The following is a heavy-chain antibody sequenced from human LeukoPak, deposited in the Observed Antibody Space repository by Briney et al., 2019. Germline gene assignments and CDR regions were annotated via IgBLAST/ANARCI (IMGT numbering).Heavy chain of an antibody. J-gene: IGHJ3*02. CDR2: INHSGST. CDR1: GGSFSGYY. CDR3: ARGRRGGGWYWNAFDI. V-gene: IGHV4-34*01. Sequence: SETLSLTCAVYGGSFSGYYWTWIRQSPGKGLEWIGEINHSGSTNYNPSLKSRVTISVDTSKNQFSLKLSSVTAADTAVYYCARGRRGGGWYWNAFDIWGQGTMVTVSS. D-gene: IGHD2-15*01.